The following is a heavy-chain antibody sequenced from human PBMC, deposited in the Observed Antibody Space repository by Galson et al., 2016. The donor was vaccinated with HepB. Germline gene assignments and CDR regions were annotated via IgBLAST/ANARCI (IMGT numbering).Heavy chain of an antibody. D-gene: IGHD2-2*01. CDR2: IYHSGST. V-gene: IGHV4-4*02. CDR1: GDSISSSNW. Sequence: SETLSLTCAVSGDSISSSNWWTWVRQPPGKRPEWIGEIYHSGSTFYNPSLGSRVTISVDKSSNQFSLNLTSVTAADTAVYYCVRVKGGCSSDSCVFDPWGQGTLVTVSS. J-gene: IGHJ5*02. CDR3: VRVKGGCSSDSCVFDP.